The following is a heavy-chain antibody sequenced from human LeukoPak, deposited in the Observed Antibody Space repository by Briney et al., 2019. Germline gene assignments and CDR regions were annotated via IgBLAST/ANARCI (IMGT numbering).Heavy chain of an antibody. CDR1: GFTFSSYW. V-gene: IGHV3-74*01. D-gene: IGHD2-2*02. CDR2: INSDGSST. J-gene: IGHJ6*02. Sequence: PGGSLRLSCAASGFTFSSYWMHWVRQAPGKGLVWVSRINSDGSSTSYADSVKGRFTISRDNSKNTLYLQMNSLRAEDTAVYYCAKDLLCSSTSCYRLYYYYGMDVWGQGTTVTVSS. CDR3: AKDLLCSSTSCYRLYYYYGMDV.